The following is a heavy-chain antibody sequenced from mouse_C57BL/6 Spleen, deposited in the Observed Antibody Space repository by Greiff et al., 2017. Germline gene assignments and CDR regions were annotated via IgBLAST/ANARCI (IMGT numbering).Heavy chain of an antibody. Sequence: EVKLMESGGGLVQPGESLKLSCESNEYEFPSHDMSWVRKTPEKRLELVAAINSDGGSTYYPDTMERRFIISRDNTKKTLYLQMSSLRSEDTALYYCARHNHDGHYEGAMDYWGQGTSVTVSS. CDR2: INSDGGST. J-gene: IGHJ4*01. V-gene: IGHV5-2*01. CDR3: ARHNHDGHYEGAMDY. D-gene: IGHD2-3*01. CDR1: EYEFPSHD.